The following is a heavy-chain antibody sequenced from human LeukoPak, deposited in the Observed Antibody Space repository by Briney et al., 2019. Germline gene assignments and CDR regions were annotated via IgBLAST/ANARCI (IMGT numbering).Heavy chain of an antibody. CDR2: IYYRVIT. CDR1: GGSLRSAN. Sequence: PSGTLSLTCTLPGGSLRSANWSWIPPPPGKGPGWIGNIYYRVITTYNPPPQRRATTSVATTNNRFSLILNTIAAADTPGLYRTRVYSVSYYDGWGQGTGVTVSS. V-gene: IGHV4-59*01. D-gene: IGHD3-22*01. J-gene: IGHJ4*02. CDR3: TRVYSVSYYDG.